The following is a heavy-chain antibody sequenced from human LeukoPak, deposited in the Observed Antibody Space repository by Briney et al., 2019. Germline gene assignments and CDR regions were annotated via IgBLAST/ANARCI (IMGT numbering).Heavy chain of an antibody. Sequence: SETLSLTCTVSGGSISSYYWSSIRQPPGKGLEWIGYIYYSGSTTYTPSLKSRVTISVDTSKKQFSLKLSSVTAADTAVYYCAISLAVAGPRAFDIWGQGTVVSVFS. CDR3: AISLAVAGPRAFDI. V-gene: IGHV4-59*03. CDR1: GGSISSYY. J-gene: IGHJ3*02. D-gene: IGHD6-19*01. CDR2: IYYSGST.